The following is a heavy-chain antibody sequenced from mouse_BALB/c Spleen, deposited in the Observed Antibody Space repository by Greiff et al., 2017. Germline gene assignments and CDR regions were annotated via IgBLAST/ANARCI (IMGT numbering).Heavy chain of an antibody. D-gene: IGHD1-1*01. Sequence: VHVKQSGPELVKPGASMKISCKASGYSFTGYTMNWVKQSHGKNLEWIGLINPYNGGTSYNQKFKGKATLTVDKSSSTAYMELLSLTSEDSAVYYCARGKDYYGSSFAYWGQGTLVTVSA. V-gene: IGHV1-18*01. CDR1: GYSFTGYT. CDR3: ARGKDYYGSSFAY. J-gene: IGHJ3*01. CDR2: INPYNGGT.